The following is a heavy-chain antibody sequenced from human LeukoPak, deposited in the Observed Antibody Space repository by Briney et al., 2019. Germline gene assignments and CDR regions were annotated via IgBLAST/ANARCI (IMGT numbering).Heavy chain of an antibody. Sequence: GGSLRLSCAASGFTVSSNYMSWVRQAPGKGLEWVSVIYSGDKTHYADSVKGRFTISRDNSKNTLYLQMNSLRAEDTAVYYCARDHAWELQRRFDPWGQGTLVTVSS. CDR3: ARDHAWELQRRFDP. D-gene: IGHD1-26*01. J-gene: IGHJ5*02. V-gene: IGHV3-53*01. CDR2: IYSGDKT. CDR1: GFTVSSNY.